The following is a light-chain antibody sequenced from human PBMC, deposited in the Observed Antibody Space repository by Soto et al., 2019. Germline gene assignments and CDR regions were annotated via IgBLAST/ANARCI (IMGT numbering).Light chain of an antibody. CDR3: QHSTGIPYT. CDR1: QTIDTY. J-gene: IGKJ2*01. V-gene: IGKV1-39*01. Sequence: DIPMTQSPSSLSASVGDRVTITFRASQTIDTYLNWYQQNPGKAPKLLIYAASTLQHGVPSRLSGSGSGTDFTLTISSPQPEDFANYYCQHSTGIPYTFGQGTKLEIK. CDR2: AAS.